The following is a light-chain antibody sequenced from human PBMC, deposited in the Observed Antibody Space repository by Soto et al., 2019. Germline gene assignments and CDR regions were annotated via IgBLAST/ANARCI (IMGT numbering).Light chain of an antibody. V-gene: IGKV3-15*01. J-gene: IGKJ1*01. CDR3: QQYNNWPPWT. CDR2: GAS. CDR1: QSVRSS. Sequence: EIVMTQSPATLSVSPGERATLSCRASQSVRSSLAWYQQKPGQAPRLLIYGASTRATGIPARSSGSGSGTEFILTINSLQSEDFGVYYCQQYNNWPPWTFGQGTKVDIK.